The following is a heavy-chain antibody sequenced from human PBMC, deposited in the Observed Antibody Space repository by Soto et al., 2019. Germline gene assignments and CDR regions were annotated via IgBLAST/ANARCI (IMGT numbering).Heavy chain of an antibody. CDR1: GFTFSSYA. Sequence: GGSLRLSCAASGFTFSSYAMSWVRQAPGKGLEWVSAISGSGGSTYYADSVKGRFTISRDNSKNTLYLQMSSLRAEDTAVYYCAKDRRFLEWFHGMVVWGQGTTVTVSS. CDR2: ISGSGGST. D-gene: IGHD3-3*01. V-gene: IGHV3-23*01. CDR3: AKDRRFLEWFHGMVV. J-gene: IGHJ6*02.